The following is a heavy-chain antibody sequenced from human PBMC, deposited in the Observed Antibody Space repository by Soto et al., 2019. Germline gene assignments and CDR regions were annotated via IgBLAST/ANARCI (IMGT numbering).Heavy chain of an antibody. V-gene: IGHV3-23*01. CDR1: GFTFSSYA. J-gene: IGHJ4*02. D-gene: IGHD3-9*01. CDR3: AKTQWGSYYDILTGYYTPPQYYFDY. CDR2: ISGGGGST. Sequence: GGSLRLSCAASGFTFSSYAMSWVRQAPGKGLEWVSAISGGGGSTYYADSVKGRFTISRDNSKNTLYLQMNSLRAEDTAVYYCAKTQWGSYYDILTGYYTPPQYYFDYWGQGTLVTVSS.